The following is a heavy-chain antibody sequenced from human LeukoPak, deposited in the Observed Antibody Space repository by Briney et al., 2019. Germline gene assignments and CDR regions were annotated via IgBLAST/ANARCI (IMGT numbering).Heavy chain of an antibody. V-gene: IGHV6-1*01. CDR1: GDSVSSNSAA. CDR3: ARVTYSSSPPYYYYGMDV. J-gene: IGHJ6*02. CDR2: TYYRSKWYN. Sequence: SQTLSLTYAISGDSVSSNSAAWNWIRQSPSRGLEWLGRTYYRSKWYNDYAVSVKSRITINPDTSKNQFSLQLNSVTPEDTAVYYCARVTYSSSPPYYYYGMDVWGQGTTVTVSS. D-gene: IGHD6-13*01.